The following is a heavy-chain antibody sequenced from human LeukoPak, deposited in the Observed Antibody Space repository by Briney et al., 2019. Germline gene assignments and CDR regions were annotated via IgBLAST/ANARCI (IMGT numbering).Heavy chain of an antibody. J-gene: IGHJ5*02. D-gene: IGHD2-2*01. CDR1: GFTFSSYS. CDR3: ARPPLGYCSSTSCLENWFDP. Sequence: GGSLRLSCAASGFTFSSYSMNWVRQAPGKGLEWVSSISSSSSYIYYADSVKVRLPISSDNAKNLLYLQMNSLRAEDTAVYYCARPPLGYCSSTSCLENWFDPWGQGTLVTVSS. V-gene: IGHV3-21*01. CDR2: ISSSSSYI.